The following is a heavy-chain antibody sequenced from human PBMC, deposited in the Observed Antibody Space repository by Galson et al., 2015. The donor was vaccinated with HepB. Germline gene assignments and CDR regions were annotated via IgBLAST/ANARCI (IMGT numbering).Heavy chain of an antibody. V-gene: IGHV3-53*01. CDR3: AKDVVVPAAIVGAFDI. CDR1: GFTVSSNY. J-gene: IGHJ3*02. Sequence: SLRLSCAASGFTVSSNYMSWVRQAPGKGLEWVSVIYSGGSTYYADSVKGRFTISRDNSKNTLYLQMNSLRAEDTAVYYCAKDVVVPAAIVGAFDIWGQGTMVTVSS. D-gene: IGHD2-2*01. CDR2: IYSGGST.